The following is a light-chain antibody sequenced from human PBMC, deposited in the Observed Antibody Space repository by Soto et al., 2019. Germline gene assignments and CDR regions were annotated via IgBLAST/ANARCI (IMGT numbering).Light chain of an antibody. CDR3: QLYGGSHMFS. CDR2: AAS. J-gene: IGKJ2*01. V-gene: IGKV3-20*01. Sequence: EIVLTQSPGTLSLSPGEGAALPCRTSQSISSSYLAWYQQKPGQAPRLLIYAASSRATGIPDRFSGSGSGTDFTLTISRLEPEDFAVYYCQLYGGSHMFSFGQGTKLEIK. CDR1: QSISSSY.